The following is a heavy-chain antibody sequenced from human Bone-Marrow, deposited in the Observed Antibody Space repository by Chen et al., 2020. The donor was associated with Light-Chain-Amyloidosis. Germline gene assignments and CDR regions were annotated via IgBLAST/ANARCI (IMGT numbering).Heavy chain of an antibody. J-gene: IGHJ4*02. CDR1: GYTFPNYW. CDR2: IYPDDSDA. CDR3: ARRRDGYNFDY. V-gene: IGHV5-51*01. D-gene: IGHD5-12*01. Sequence: EVQLEQSGPEVKKPGESLKISCKGSGYTFPNYWIGWVRQMHGKGLEWMGVIYPDDSDARYSPSFEGQVTISADKSITTAYLQWRSLKASDTAMYYCARRRDGYNFDYWGQGTLVTVS.